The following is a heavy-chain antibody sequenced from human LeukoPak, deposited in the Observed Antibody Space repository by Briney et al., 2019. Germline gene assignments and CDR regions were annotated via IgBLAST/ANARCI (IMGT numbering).Heavy chain of an antibody. V-gene: IGHV4-34*01. CDR3: ARVLYGSGSYYTVYYYMDV. CDR2: INHSGST. D-gene: IGHD3-10*01. Sequence: SETLSLTCAVYGGSFSGYYWSWIRQPPGKGLEWIGEINHSGSTNYNPSLKSRVTISVDTSKNQLSLKLSSVTAADTAVYYCARVLYGSGSYYTVYYYMDVWGKGTTVTVSS. CDR1: GGSFSGYY. J-gene: IGHJ6*03.